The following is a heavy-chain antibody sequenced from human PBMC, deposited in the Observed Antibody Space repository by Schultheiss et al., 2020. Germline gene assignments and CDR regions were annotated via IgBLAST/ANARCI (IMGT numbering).Heavy chain of an antibody. D-gene: IGHD1-14*01. CDR2: IYWDDDK. J-gene: IGHJ6*02. CDR1: GFSLSTSGVG. Sequence: SGPTLVKPTQTLTLTCTFSGFSLSTSGVGVGWIRQPPGKALEWLAIIYWDDDKRYNPSLKSRLTIAKGTSKNQVVLTMTNMDPVDTATYYCARTGGLYGMDVWGQGTTVTVSS. CDR3: ARTGGLYGMDV. V-gene: IGHV2-5*02.